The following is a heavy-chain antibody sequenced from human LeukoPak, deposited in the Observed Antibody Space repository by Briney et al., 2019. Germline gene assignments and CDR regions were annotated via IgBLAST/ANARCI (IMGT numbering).Heavy chain of an antibody. V-gene: IGHV5-51*01. CDR1: GYRFIDYW. CDR3: ASDGLAGCRARRCFTSFHYYGMDV. J-gene: IGHJ6*02. CDR2: IFPYDVDL. D-gene: IGHD4/OR15-4a*01. Sequence: GESLRISCKGSGYRFIDYWIGWVRQRPGKGLDWMGIIFPYDVDLKYSPSFQGQVIISVDNSIDTAHLQCSSLQASDTAIYSCASDGLAGCRARRCFTSFHYYGMDVWGQGATVIVSS.